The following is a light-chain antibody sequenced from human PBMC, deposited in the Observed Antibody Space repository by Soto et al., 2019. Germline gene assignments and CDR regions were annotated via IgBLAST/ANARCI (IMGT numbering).Light chain of an antibody. CDR3: QQYGSSLLT. CDR1: KSVSSSY. J-gene: IGKJ4*01. V-gene: IGKV3-20*01. Sequence: EIVLTQSPGTLSLSPGERVTLSCRASKSVSSSYLAWYQQKPGQAPRLLISGASSRATCIPYRFSGSGSGTDFTLTISRLEPEDFAVYYLQQYGSSLLTFGGGTKVEIK. CDR2: GAS.